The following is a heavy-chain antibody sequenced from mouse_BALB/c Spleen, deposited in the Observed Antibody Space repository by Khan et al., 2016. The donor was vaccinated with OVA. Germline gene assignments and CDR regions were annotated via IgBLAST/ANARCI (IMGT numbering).Heavy chain of an antibody. D-gene: IGHD2-4*01. CDR3: TRNEYDRGGLYAMDY. J-gene: IGHJ4*01. V-gene: IGHV9-2-1*01. CDR1: GYTFTDYS. Sequence: QIQLVQSGPELKKPGETVKISCKASGYTFTDYSMQWVKQAPGKGLKWVGWINTETGEPTYADDFKGRFAFSLETSASTAYLQIINLTNEDTATYFCTRNEYDRGGLYAMDYWGQGTSVTVSS. CDR2: INTETGEP.